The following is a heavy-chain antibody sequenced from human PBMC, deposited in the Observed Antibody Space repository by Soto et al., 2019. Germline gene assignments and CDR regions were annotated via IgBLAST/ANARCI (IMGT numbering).Heavy chain of an antibody. J-gene: IGHJ4*02. CDR1: GASVRSGGHY. CDR2: IHNSEST. Sequence: PSETLSLTCTASGASVRSGGHYWSWIRQYPGQGLEWIGYIHNSESTSYNPSLESRVFISLDTSRNQFSLKLKSVTAADTAVYYCAGGGDSWSQGTLVTVSS. CDR3: AGGGDS. D-gene: IGHD3-16*01. V-gene: IGHV4-31*03.